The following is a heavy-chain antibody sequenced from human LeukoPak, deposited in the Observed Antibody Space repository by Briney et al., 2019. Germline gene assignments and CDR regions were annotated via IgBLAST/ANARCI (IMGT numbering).Heavy chain of an antibody. V-gene: IGHV3-53*01. CDR2: IYSGGST. CDR3: AKDLGYCISTSCYLEY. Sequence: GGSLRLSCAASGFTVSSNYMSWVRQAPGKGLEWVSVIYSGGSTYYADSVKGRFTVSRDNSKNTLYLQMNSLRAEDTAVYYCAKDLGYCISTSCYLEYWGQGTLVTVSS. CDR1: GFTVSSNY. J-gene: IGHJ4*02. D-gene: IGHD2-2*01.